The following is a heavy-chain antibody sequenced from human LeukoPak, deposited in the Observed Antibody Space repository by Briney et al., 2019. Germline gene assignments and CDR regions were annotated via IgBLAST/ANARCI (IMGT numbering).Heavy chain of an antibody. CDR1: GGTFSSYA. Sequence: ASVKVSCKASGGTFSSYAISWVRQAPGQGLEWMGGIIPIFGTANYAQKFQGRVTITADESTSTAYMELSSLRSEDTAVYYCARGPYGDLRPKIYFDYWGQGTLVTVSS. CDR3: ARGPYGDLRPKIYFDY. V-gene: IGHV1-69*13. D-gene: IGHD4-17*01. J-gene: IGHJ4*02. CDR2: IIPIFGTA.